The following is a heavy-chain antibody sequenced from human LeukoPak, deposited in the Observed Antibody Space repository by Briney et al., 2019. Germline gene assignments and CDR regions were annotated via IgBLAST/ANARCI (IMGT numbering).Heavy chain of an antibody. CDR2: IRYDGSNK. D-gene: IGHD1-26*01. Sequence: PGGSLRLSCAASGFTFSSYGMHWVRQAPGKGLEWVAFIRYDGSNKYYADSVKGRFTISRDNSKNTLYLQMNSLRAEDTAVYYCAKPRPHHTGVVGATYFDYWGQGTLVTVSS. J-gene: IGHJ4*02. CDR3: AKPRPHHTGVVGATYFDY. V-gene: IGHV3-30*02. CDR1: GFTFSSYG.